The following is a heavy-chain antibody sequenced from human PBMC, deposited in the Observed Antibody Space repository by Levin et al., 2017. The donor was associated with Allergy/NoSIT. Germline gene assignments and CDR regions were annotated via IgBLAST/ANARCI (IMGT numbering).Heavy chain of an antibody. Sequence: GVSLRLSCSASGFVFSDYYMAWIRQAPGKGLECVAYISSASSYTNYAASVKGRFTISRDNAENSRYLTMNSLRVEDTAVYFCARDGDIQSEFDVWGRGTMVTVSS. J-gene: IGHJ3*01. CDR1: GFVFSDYY. CDR3: ARDGDIQSEFDV. D-gene: IGHD7-27*01. V-gene: IGHV3-11*05. CDR2: ISSASSYT.